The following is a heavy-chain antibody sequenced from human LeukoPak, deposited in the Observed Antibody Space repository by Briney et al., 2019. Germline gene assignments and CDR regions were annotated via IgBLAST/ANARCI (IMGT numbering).Heavy chain of an antibody. Sequence: ASVKVSCKASGYTFTSYDINWVRQATGQGLEWMGWMNPNSGNTGYAQKFQGRVTMTRNTSISTAYMDLSSLTSEDTAVYYCARGGAPRITIFGVVIRDYYYYMDVWGQGTMVTVSS. V-gene: IGHV1-8*01. CDR1: GYTFTSYD. CDR3: ARGGAPRITIFGVVIRDYYYYMDV. J-gene: IGHJ6*03. CDR2: MNPNSGNT. D-gene: IGHD3-3*01.